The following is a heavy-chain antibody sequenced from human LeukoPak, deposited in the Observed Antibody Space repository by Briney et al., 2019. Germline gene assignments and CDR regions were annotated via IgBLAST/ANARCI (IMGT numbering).Heavy chain of an antibody. CDR2: FSYGGAT. D-gene: IGHD1-26*01. Sequence: SETLSLTCTVSGGSISSYCWSWSRQPPGKGLECIGYFSYGGATRYNPSLTRPVTISVDSPKSRLSLRLSSLTAADTALYYGARHGGTLDYFDYWGPGSLVTVSS. CDR3: ARHGGTLDYFDY. CDR1: GGSISSYC. V-gene: IGHV4-59*08. J-gene: IGHJ4*02.